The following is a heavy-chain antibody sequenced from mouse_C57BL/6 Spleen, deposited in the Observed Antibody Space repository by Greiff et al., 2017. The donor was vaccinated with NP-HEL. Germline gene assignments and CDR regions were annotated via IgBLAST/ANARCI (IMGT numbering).Heavy chain of an antibody. J-gene: IGHJ1*03. Sequence: EVQLQQSGTVLARPGASVKMSCKTSGYTFTSYWMHWVKQRPGQGLEWIGAIYPGNSDTSYNQKFKGKAKLTAVTSASTAYMELSSLTNEDSAVYYCTRSYYYGSSLYWYFDVWGTGTTVTVSS. D-gene: IGHD1-1*01. CDR3: TRSYYYGSSLYWYFDV. CDR2: IYPGNSDT. CDR1: GYTFTSYW. V-gene: IGHV1-5*01.